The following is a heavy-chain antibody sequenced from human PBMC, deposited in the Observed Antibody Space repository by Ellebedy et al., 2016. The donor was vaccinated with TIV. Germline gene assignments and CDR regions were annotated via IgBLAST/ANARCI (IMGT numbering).Heavy chain of an antibody. CDR2: ISSSSSTI. Sequence: GGSLRLSXAASGFTFSSYSMNWVRQAPGKGLEWVSYISSSSSTIYYADSVKGRFTISRDNAKNSLYLQMNSLRDEDTAVYYCARDNIVATICYFDYWGQGTLVTVSS. CDR3: ARDNIVATICYFDY. CDR1: GFTFSSYS. J-gene: IGHJ4*02. D-gene: IGHD5-12*01. V-gene: IGHV3-48*02.